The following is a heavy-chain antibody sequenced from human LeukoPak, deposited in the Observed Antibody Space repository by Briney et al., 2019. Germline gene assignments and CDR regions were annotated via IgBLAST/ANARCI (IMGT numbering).Heavy chain of an antibody. Sequence: PGGSLRLSCAAFGFTFSSYSMNWVRQAPGKGLEWVSSISRGGSYIYYADSVKGRFTISRDNAKNSLYLQMNSLRAEDTAVYCCARKIAVAGSDAFDIWGQGTMVTVSS. D-gene: IGHD6-19*01. CDR3: ARKIAVAGSDAFDI. CDR2: ISRGGSYI. V-gene: IGHV3-21*01. J-gene: IGHJ3*02. CDR1: GFTFSSYS.